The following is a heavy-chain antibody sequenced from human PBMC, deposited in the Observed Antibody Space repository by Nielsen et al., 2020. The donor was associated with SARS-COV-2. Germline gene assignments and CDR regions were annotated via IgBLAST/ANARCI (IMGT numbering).Heavy chain of an antibody. D-gene: IGHD4-17*01. J-gene: IGHJ6*02. V-gene: IGHV4-34*01. CDR1: GGSFSGYY. Sequence: SETLSLTCAVYGGSFSGYYWSWIRQPPGKGLEWIGEINHSGSTNYNPSLKSRVTISVDTSKNQFSLKLSSVTAADTAVYYCARAAYGDYLYGMDVWGQGTTVTVSS. CDR3: ARAAYGDYLYGMDV. CDR2: INHSGST.